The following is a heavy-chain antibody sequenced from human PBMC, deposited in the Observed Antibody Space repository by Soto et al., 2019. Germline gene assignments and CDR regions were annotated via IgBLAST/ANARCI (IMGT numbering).Heavy chain of an antibody. CDR1: GFTFSSYG. D-gene: IGHD4-17*01. Sequence: SLRLSCAASGFTFSSYGMHWVRQAPGKGLERVAVIWYNGSDKKYADSVKGRFTISRDNSEKRLYLQMNSLRAEDTAVDYFAKDYGDWTRLYYSGMDAWGHGTRVTVSS. V-gene: IGHV3-33*06. CDR2: IWYNGSDK. CDR3: AKDYGDWTRLYYSGMDA. J-gene: IGHJ6*02.